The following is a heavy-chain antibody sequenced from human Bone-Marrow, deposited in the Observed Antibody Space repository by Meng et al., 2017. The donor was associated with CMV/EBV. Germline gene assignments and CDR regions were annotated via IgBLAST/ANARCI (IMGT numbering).Heavy chain of an antibody. Sequence: ASVKVSCKASGYTFTSYDINWVRQTTGQGLEWMGWMNPNSGNTGYAQKFQGRVTITRNTSISTAYMELSSLRSEDTAVYYCARNSIAARPNWFDPWGQGTLVTVS. CDR1: GYTFTSYD. CDR2: MNPNSGNT. CDR3: ARNSIAARPNWFDP. V-gene: IGHV1-8*03. D-gene: IGHD6-6*01. J-gene: IGHJ5*02.